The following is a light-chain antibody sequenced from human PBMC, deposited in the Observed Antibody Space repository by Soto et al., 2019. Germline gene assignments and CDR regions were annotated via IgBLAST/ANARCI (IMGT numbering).Light chain of an antibody. Sequence: DIVMTQSPDSLAVSLGERATLNCKSSQSVLYSLNNRNHLAWYQQKPGQPPRLLVYWASTRESGVPDRFSGSGSGTDFSLTISILQAEDVAVYYCQQYYRSPLSFGGGTRVEIK. V-gene: IGKV4-1*01. CDR2: WAS. CDR3: QQYYRSPLS. CDR1: QSVLYSLNNRNH. J-gene: IGKJ4*01.